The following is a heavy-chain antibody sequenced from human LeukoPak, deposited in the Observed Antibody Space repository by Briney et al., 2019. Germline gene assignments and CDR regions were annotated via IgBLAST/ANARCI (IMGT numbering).Heavy chain of an antibody. D-gene: IGHD1-26*01. Sequence: ASVKVSCKASGYDFDFYGISWLRQAPGQGLEWMGYISAFNGSTHYAQKFQGRVTITADKSTSTAYMELSSLRSEDTAVYYCARGDKRVYYYYMDVWGKGTTVTVSS. J-gene: IGHJ6*03. CDR3: ARGDKRVYYYYMDV. V-gene: IGHV1-18*01. CDR1: GYDFDFYG. CDR2: ISAFNGST.